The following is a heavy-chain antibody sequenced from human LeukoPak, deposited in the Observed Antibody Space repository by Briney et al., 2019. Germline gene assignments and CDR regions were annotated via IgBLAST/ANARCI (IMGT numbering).Heavy chain of an antibody. Sequence: GGSLRLSCAASGVPFNNYWMQWGRQAPGKGLVWVSSINTDGRTTRYAASVQGRFTISRDNAKNTLSLQMNSLRDDDTAVYYCARAGAGGWYAAGWFDPWGQGTLVTVSS. J-gene: IGHJ5*02. CDR2: INTDGRTT. D-gene: IGHD6-19*01. CDR1: GVPFNNYW. V-gene: IGHV3-74*01. CDR3: ARAGAGGWYAAGWFDP.